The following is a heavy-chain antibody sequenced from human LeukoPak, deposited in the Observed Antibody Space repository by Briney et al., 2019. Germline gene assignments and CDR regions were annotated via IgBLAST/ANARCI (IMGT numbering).Heavy chain of an antibody. V-gene: IGHV3-7*01. J-gene: IGHJ3*02. Sequence: QPGGSLRLSCAASGFTFSSYWMSWVRQAPGKGLEWVANIKQDGSEKYYVDSVKGRFTISRDNAKNSLYLQMNSLRAEDTAVYYCARSITISGVVTIRQAFDIWGQGTMVTVSS. D-gene: IGHD3-3*01. CDR1: GFTFSSYW. CDR2: IKQDGSEK. CDR3: ARSITISGVVTIRQAFDI.